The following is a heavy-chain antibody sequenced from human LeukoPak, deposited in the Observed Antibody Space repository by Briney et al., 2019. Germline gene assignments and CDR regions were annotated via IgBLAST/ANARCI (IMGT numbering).Heavy chain of an antibody. V-gene: IGHV3-21*01. Sequence: PGGSLRLSCAASGFTFSTYSMKWVRPAPGRGLEWVSSISSSGTYIYYADSMRGRFTISRDNSKNSLYLQMNSLRAEDTAVYYCASSFPRRDDYVSNYFDYWGQGTLVTVSS. D-gene: IGHD5-24*01. CDR3: ASSFPRRDDYVSNYFDY. CDR1: GFTFSTYS. J-gene: IGHJ4*02. CDR2: ISSSGTYI.